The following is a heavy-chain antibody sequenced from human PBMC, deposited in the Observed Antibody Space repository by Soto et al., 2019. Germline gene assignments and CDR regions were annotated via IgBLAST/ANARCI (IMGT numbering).Heavy chain of an antibody. CDR1: GGSFSGYY. D-gene: IGHD2-15*01. Sequence: LSLTCAVYGGSFSGYYWSWIRQPPGKGPEWIGEINHSGSTNYNPSLKSRVTISVDTSKNQFSLKLSSVTAADTAVYYCARGGCSGGSCYPYYFDYWGQGTLVTVSS. CDR3: ARGGCSGGSCYPYYFDY. CDR2: INHSGST. V-gene: IGHV4-34*01. J-gene: IGHJ4*02.